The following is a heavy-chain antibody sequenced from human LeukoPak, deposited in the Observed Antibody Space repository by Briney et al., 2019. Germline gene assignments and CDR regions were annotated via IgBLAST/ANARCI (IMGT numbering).Heavy chain of an antibody. D-gene: IGHD3-22*01. CDR2: ISSSSSYI. CDR3: ARDMGTEYYYDSSGYYPNYFDY. CDR1: GFTFSSYS. Sequence: KSGGSLRLSCAASGFTFSSYSMNWVRQAPGKGLEWVSSISSSSSYIYYADSVKGRFTISRDNAKNSLYLQMNSLRAEDTAVYYCARDMGTEYYYDSSGYYPNYFDYWGQGTLVTVSS. J-gene: IGHJ4*02. V-gene: IGHV3-21*01.